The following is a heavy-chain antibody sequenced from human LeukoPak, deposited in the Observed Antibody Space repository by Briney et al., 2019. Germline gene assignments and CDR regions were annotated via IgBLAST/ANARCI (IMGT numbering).Heavy chain of an antibody. D-gene: IGHD3-9*01. CDR3: ARDGDILTGYLDY. CDR1: GYTLTELS. J-gene: IGHJ4*02. CDR2: INPNSGGT. Sequence: ASVKVSCKVSGYTLTELSMHWVRQAPGQGLEWMGWINPNSGGTYYAQKFQGRVTMTRDTSIITAYMELSRLRSDDTAVYYCARDGDILTGYLDYWGQGTLVTVSS. V-gene: IGHV1-2*02.